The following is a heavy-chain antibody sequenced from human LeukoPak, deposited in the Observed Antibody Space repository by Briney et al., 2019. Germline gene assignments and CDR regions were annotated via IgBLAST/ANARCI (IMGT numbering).Heavy chain of an antibody. Sequence: GGSLRLSCAASGFTFSSYWMSWVRQAPGKGLEWVANIKEDGSEKYYVDSVKGRFTVFRDNAKKSLYLQMNSLRAEDTAVYYCARDWPTIAAAGTIPEYFQHWGQGTLVTVSS. D-gene: IGHD6-13*01. CDR3: ARDWPTIAAAGTIPEYFQH. CDR2: IKEDGSEK. J-gene: IGHJ1*01. CDR1: GFTFSSYW. V-gene: IGHV3-7*01.